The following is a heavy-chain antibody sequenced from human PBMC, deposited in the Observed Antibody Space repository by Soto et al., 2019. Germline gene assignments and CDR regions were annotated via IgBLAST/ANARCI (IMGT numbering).Heavy chain of an antibody. J-gene: IGHJ4*02. D-gene: IGHD1-7*01. Sequence: QVQLVESRGGVVQPGRSLRLSCAASGFTFSSYGMHWVRQAPGKGLEWVAVISYDGSNKYYADSVKGRFTISRDNSKNTLYLQMNSLRAEDTAVYYCAKGLELLKLDDYWGQGTLVTVSS. CDR2: ISYDGSNK. CDR3: AKGLELLKLDDY. CDR1: GFTFSSYG. V-gene: IGHV3-30*18.